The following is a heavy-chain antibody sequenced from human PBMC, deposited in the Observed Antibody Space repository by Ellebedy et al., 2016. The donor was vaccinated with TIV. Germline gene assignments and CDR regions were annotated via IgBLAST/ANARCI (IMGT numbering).Heavy chain of an antibody. CDR2: ITGRGGST. J-gene: IGHJ4*02. Sequence: GGSLRLXXAASPFTFSSYAMSWVRQAPGKGLEWVSAITGRGGSTYYADSVKGRFTISRDNSKNTLYLQMNSLRAEDTAVYYCATHIDGSGRYAIDYWGQGTQVTVSS. CDR3: ATHIDGSGRYAIDY. V-gene: IGHV3-23*01. CDR1: PFTFSSYA. D-gene: IGHD3-10*01.